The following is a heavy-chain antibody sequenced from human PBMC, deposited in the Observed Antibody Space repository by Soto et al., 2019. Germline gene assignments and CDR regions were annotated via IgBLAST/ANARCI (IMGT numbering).Heavy chain of an antibody. CDR3: ARDQGYRYGSWSHYNMDV. J-gene: IGHJ6*02. CDR2: IIPIFGTA. CDR1: GGTFSSYA. D-gene: IGHD5-18*01. Sequence: QVRLVQSGAEVKKPGSSVKVSCKASGGTFSSYAISWVRQAPGQGLEWMGGIIPIFGTANYAQKFQGRVTITADESTSTAYMDLSSLRSEDTAVYYCARDQGYRYGSWSHYNMDVWGQGTTVSVSS. V-gene: IGHV1-69*12.